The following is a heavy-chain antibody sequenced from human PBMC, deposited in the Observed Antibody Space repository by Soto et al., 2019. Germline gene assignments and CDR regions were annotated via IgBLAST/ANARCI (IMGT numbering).Heavy chain of an antibody. CDR2: IYYSGST. V-gene: IGHV4-31*03. Sequence: SETLSLTCTVSGGSISSGGYYWSWIRQHPGEGLEWIGYIYYSGSTYYNPSLKSRVTISVDTSKNQFSLKLSSVTAADTAVYYCARGDHDYGDSHDAFDIWGQGTMVTVSS. D-gene: IGHD4-17*01. J-gene: IGHJ3*02. CDR3: ARGDHDYGDSHDAFDI. CDR1: GGSISSGGYY.